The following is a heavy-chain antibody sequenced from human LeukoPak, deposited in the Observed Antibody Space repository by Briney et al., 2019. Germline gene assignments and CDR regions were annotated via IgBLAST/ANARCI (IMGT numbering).Heavy chain of an antibody. D-gene: IGHD4-17*01. CDR1: AGSISSSS. Sequence: PSETLSLTCSVSAGSISSSSWWSWVRQAPGKGLEWVSSIDPSSTYIYYADSVKGRFTISRDNAQNSLYLQMNSLRAEDTAVYYCTRGSYGDYEYWGQGTLVTVSS. CDR2: IDPSSTYI. CDR3: TRGSYGDYEY. J-gene: IGHJ4*02. V-gene: IGHV3-21*01.